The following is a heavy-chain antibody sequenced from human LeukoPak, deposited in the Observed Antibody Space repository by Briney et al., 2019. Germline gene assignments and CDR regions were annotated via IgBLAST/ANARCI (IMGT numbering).Heavy chain of an antibody. CDR1: GGSISSGGYY. D-gene: IGHD3-3*01. J-gene: IGHJ4*02. Sequence: SETLSLTCTVSGGSISSGGYYWSWIRQHPGKGLEWIGYIYYSGSTYYNPSLKSRVTISVDTSKNQFSLKLSSVTAADTAVYYCARQSEGGNDFWSGPLDYWGQGTLVTVSS. CDR3: ARQSEGGNDFWSGPLDY. V-gene: IGHV4-31*03. CDR2: IYYSGST.